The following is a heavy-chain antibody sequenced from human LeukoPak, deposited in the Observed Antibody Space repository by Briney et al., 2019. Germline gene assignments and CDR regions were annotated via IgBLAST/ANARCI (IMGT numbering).Heavy chain of an antibody. D-gene: IGHD3-3*01. Sequence: SETLSLTCTVSGGSISSSSYYWGWIRQPPGKGLEWIGSIYYSGSTYYNPSLKSRVTISVDTSKNQFSLKLSSVTAADTAVYYCARGDDCDFWSGYPKGGHADYWGQGTLVTVSS. J-gene: IGHJ4*02. CDR1: GGSISSSSYY. V-gene: IGHV4-39*01. CDR2: IYYSGST. CDR3: ARGDDCDFWSGYPKGGHADY.